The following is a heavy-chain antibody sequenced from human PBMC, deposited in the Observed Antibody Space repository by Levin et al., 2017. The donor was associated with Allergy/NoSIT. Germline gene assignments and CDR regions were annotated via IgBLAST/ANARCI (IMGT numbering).Heavy chain of an antibody. CDR3: AKNGLVVSVYYFDY. CDR1: GFTFSSYG. V-gene: IGHV3-30*18. CDR2: ISYDGSNK. Sequence: SCAASGFTFSSYGMHWVRQAPGKGLEWVAVISYDGSNKYYADSVKGRFTISRDNSKNTLYLQMNSLRAEDTAVYYCAKNGLVVSVYYFDYWGQGTLVTVSS. J-gene: IGHJ4*02. D-gene: IGHD2-15*01.